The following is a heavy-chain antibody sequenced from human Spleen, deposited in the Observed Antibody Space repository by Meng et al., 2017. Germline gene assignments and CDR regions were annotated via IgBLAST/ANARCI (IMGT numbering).Heavy chain of an antibody. J-gene: IGHJ4*02. CDR3: ARGPTTMAHDFDY. Sequence: GGEAVVKHTESRYPSGVNFAEYLLNYSRRGIRQPPGKRVGMIAKIKDSGCTNNIPSRESRATISVDTSQNNLSRKLSSVTAADSAVYYCARGPTTMAHDFDYWGQGTLVTVSS. D-gene: IGHD5-24*01. CDR1: AEYLLNYS. CDR2: IKDSGCT. V-gene: IGHV4-34*04.